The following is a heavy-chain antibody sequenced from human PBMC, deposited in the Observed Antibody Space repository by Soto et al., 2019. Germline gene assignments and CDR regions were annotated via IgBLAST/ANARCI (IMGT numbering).Heavy chain of an antibody. CDR2: ISTYNGNT. D-gene: IGHD1-26*01. CDR3: ASRSGTYPSYFDY. V-gene: IGHV1-18*01. CDR1: GYTFTSYG. J-gene: IGHJ4*02. Sequence: HVQLVQSGTEVKKPGASVKVSCKVSGYTFTSYGMSWMRQAPGQGLEWMGWISTYNGNTNYAQNLQGRVSMTTDTSTSTAYMEPRSLRSADTAVYYCASRSGTYPSYFDYWGQGTLVTVSS.